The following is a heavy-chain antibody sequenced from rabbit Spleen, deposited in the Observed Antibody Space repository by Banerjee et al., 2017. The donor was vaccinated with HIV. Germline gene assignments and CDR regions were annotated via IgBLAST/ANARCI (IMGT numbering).Heavy chain of an antibody. CDR1: GFDFSSYY. CDR2: IDPVFGSA. V-gene: IGHV1S7*01. Sequence: QLKESGGGLVQPGGSLKLSCKASGFDFSSYYMSWVRQAPGKGLEWIGYIDPVFGSAYYASWVNGRFSISRENTQNTVSLQLNSLTAADTATYFCARGGGLWCQGTLVTVS. J-gene: IGHJ4*01. CDR3: ARGGGL.